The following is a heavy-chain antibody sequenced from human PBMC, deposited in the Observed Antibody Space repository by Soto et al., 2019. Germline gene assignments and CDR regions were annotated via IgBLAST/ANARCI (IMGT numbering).Heavy chain of an antibody. D-gene: IGHD6-13*01. CDR2: IIPIFGTA. CDR3: ARENGYSSSWSVYYYYYGMDV. Sequence: SLKVSGKASGGTFSSYAISWVRQAPGQGLEWMGGIIPIFGTANYAQKFQGRVTITADESTSTAYMELSSLRSEDTAVYYCARENGYSSSWSVYYYYYGMDVWGQGTTVTVSS. CDR1: GGTFSSYA. V-gene: IGHV1-69*13. J-gene: IGHJ6*02.